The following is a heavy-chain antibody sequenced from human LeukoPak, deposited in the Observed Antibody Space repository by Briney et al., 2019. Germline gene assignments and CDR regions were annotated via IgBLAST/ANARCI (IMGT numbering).Heavy chain of an antibody. V-gene: IGHV3-33*01. D-gene: IGHD5-24*01. CDR3: ASRDGYNADFDH. Sequence: GGSLRLSCAASGFTFSSYGMHWVRQAPGKWLEWVAVIWFDGTNKYFADSVKGRFTISRDNSKNTLYLQMNSLRAEDTAVYYCASRDGYNADFDHWGQGTLVTVSS. CDR1: GFTFSSYG. J-gene: IGHJ4*02. CDR2: IWFDGTNK.